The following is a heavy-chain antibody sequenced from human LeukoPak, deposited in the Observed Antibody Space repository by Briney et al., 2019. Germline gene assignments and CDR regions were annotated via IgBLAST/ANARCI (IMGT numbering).Heavy chain of an antibody. Sequence: ASVKVSCKVSGYTFTSYGINWVRQAPGQGLEWMGCITALNGNTDYAQKFQGRVTMTTDTSTNTAYMELRSLRSDDTAVYYCARDSYDSSGSYFFLKLLDYWGQGTLVTVSS. D-gene: IGHD3-22*01. V-gene: IGHV1-18*01. CDR1: GYTFTSYG. J-gene: IGHJ4*02. CDR2: ITALNGNT. CDR3: ARDSYDSSGSYFFLKLLDY.